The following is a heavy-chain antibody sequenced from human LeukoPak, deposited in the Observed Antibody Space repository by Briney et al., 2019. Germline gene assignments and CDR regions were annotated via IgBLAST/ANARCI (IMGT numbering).Heavy chain of an antibody. CDR1: GYTFTGYY. Sequence: GASVKVSCKASGYTFTGYYMHWVRQALGQGLEWMGWINPNSGGTNYAQKFQGRVTMTRDTSISTAYMELSRLRSDDTAVYYCARDGLKDIVVVVAANWFDPWGQGTLVTVSS. CDR2: INPNSGGT. V-gene: IGHV1-2*02. D-gene: IGHD2-15*01. CDR3: ARDGLKDIVVVVAANWFDP. J-gene: IGHJ5*02.